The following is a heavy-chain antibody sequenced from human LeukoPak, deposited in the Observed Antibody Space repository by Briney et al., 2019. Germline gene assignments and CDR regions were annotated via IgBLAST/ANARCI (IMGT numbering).Heavy chain of an antibody. Sequence: GESLKISCKGSGYSFTSYWIGWVRQMPGKGLEWMGIIYPGDSDTRYSPSFQGQVTISADKSISTAYLQWSSLKASDTAMYYCARLRTSHSSGWYVGWFDPWGQGTLVTVSS. CDR1: GYSFTSYW. V-gene: IGHV5-51*01. CDR2: IYPGDSDT. CDR3: ARLRTSHSSGWYVGWFDP. J-gene: IGHJ5*02. D-gene: IGHD6-13*01.